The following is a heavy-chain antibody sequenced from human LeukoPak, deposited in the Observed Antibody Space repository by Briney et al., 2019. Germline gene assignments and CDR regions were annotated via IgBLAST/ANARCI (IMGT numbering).Heavy chain of an antibody. CDR2: ISAYNGNT. Sequence: ASVKVSRKASGYTFTSYGISWVRQAPGQGLEWMGWISAYNGNTNYAQKLQGRVTMTTDTSTSTAYMELRSLRSDDTAVYYCARYDFWSGYYYYYGMDVWGQGTTVTVSS. J-gene: IGHJ6*02. V-gene: IGHV1-18*01. CDR3: ARYDFWSGYYYYYGMDV. D-gene: IGHD3-3*01. CDR1: GYTFTSYG.